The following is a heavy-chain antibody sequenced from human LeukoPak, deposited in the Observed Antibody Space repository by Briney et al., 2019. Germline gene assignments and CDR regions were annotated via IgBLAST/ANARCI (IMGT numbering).Heavy chain of an antibody. D-gene: IGHD6-19*01. CDR2: IIPILGIA. CDR3: ARGSGAVAGTVFDY. J-gene: IGHJ4*02. V-gene: IGHV1-69*04. Sequence: SVKVSCRASGGTFSSYAISWVRQAPGQGLEWMGRIIPILGIANYAQKFQGRVTITVDKSTSTAYMELSSLRSEDTAVYYCARGSGAVAGTVFDYWGQGTLVTVSS. CDR1: GGTFSSYA.